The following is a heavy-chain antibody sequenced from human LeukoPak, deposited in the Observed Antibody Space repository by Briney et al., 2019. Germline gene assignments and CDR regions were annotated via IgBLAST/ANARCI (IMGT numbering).Heavy chain of an antibody. CDR3: ARARITTVTY. CDR1: GGSISSGGYS. Sequence: PSQTLSLTCTVSGGSISSGGYSWSWIRQHPGKGLEWIGYMSYTGSTSYNPSLKSRVTISIDTSKDQFSLRLSSVTAADTAVYYCARARITTVTYWGQGTLVTVSS. D-gene: IGHD4-4*01. J-gene: IGHJ4*02. V-gene: IGHV4-31*03. CDR2: MSYTGST.